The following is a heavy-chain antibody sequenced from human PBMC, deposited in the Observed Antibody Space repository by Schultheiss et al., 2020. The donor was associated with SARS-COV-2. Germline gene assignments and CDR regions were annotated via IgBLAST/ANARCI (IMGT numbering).Heavy chain of an antibody. CDR1: GGSFSGYY. Sequence: SETLSLTCAVYGGSFSGYYWSWIRQPPGKGLEWIGEINHSGSTNYNPSLKSRVTISVDTSKNQFSLKLSSVTAADTAVYYCARGIKGDSSGGSCTFNWFDPWGQGTLSPSPQ. CDR2: INHSGST. V-gene: IGHV4-34*01. J-gene: IGHJ5*02. CDR3: ARGIKGDSSGGSCTFNWFDP. D-gene: IGHD2-15*01.